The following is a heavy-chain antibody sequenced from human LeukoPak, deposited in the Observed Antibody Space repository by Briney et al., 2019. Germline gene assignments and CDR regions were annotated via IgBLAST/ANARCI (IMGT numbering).Heavy chain of an antibody. CDR3: ARGGVWDAFDI. CDR2: ISSSSSYI. CDR1: GFTFSSYS. D-gene: IGHD2-8*01. V-gene: IGHV3-21*01. Sequence: GSLRLSCAASGFTFSSYSMNWVRQAPGKGLEWVSSISSSSSYIYYADSVKGRFTISRDNAKNSLYLQMNSLRAEDTAVYYCARGGVWDAFDIWGQGTMVTVSS. J-gene: IGHJ3*02.